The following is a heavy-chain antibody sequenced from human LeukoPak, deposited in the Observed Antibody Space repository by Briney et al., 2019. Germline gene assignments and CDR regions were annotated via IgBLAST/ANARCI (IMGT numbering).Heavy chain of an antibody. CDR1: GGSNSSISYY. D-gene: IGHD3-3*01. CDR3: ARRFLTIDNWFDP. V-gene: IGHV4-39*01. J-gene: IGHJ5*02. Sequence: PSDTLSLTCTVSGGSNSSISYYWGWIRQPPGKGLEWIGSIYYSGSTYYKPSLKSRVTISVDTSKNQFSLKLSSVTAADTAVYYCARRFLTIDNWFDPWGQGTLVTVSS. CDR2: IYYSGST.